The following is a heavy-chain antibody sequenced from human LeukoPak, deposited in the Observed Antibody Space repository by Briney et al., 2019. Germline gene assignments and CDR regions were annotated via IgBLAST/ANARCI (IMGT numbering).Heavy chain of an antibody. CDR3: ARAPWYYYGSGSYYTLDY. J-gene: IGHJ4*02. CDR1: GGSISSYY. CDR2: IYTSGST. Sequence: SETLSLTCTVSGGSISSYYWSWIRQPAGKGLEWIGRIYTSGSTNYNPSLKSRVTISVDTYKTQFYLKLSSVTAADTAVYYCARAPWYYYGSGSYYTLDYWGQGTLVTVSS. V-gene: IGHV4-4*07. D-gene: IGHD3-10*01.